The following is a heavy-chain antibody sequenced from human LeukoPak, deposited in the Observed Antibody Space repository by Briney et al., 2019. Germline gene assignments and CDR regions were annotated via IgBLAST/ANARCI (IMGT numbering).Heavy chain of an antibody. CDR1: GYTFTSYY. CDR2: INPSGGST. D-gene: IGHD3-22*01. V-gene: IGHV1-46*01. J-gene: IGHJ4*02. Sequence: ASVKVSCKASGYTFTSYYMHWVRQAPGQGLEWMGIINPSGGSTSYAQKFQGRVTMTTDTSTSTAYMELRSLRSDDTAVYYCARGRRHYYDSSGYAYWGQGTLVTVSS. CDR3: ARGRRHYYDSSGYAY.